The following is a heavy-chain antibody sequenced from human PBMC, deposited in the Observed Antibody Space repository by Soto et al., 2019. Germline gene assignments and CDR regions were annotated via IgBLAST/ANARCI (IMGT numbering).Heavy chain of an antibody. V-gene: IGHV3-23*01. J-gene: IGHJ4*02. CDR3: AKVPEAYCSSTSCLRFDY. CDR2: ISGSGGST. Sequence: GGSLRLSCAASGFTFSSYAMSWVRQAPGKGLEWVSAISGSGGSTYYADSVKGRFTISRDNSKNTLYLQMNSLRAEDTAVYYCAKVPEAYCSSTSCLRFDYWGQGTLVTVSS. D-gene: IGHD2-2*01. CDR1: GFTFSSYA.